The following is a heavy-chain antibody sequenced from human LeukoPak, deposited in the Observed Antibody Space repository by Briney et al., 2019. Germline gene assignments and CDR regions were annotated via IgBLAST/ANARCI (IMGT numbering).Heavy chain of an antibody. CDR2: INHSGST. CDR1: GGSFSGYY. Sequence: SETLSLTCAVCGGSFSGYYWSWIRQPPGKGLEWIGEINHSGSTNYNPSLKRRVSISADTSKNQFSLKLSSVTAADTAVYYCARGPSMDYWGQGTLVTVSS. CDR3: ARGPSMDY. D-gene: IGHD2-21*01. J-gene: IGHJ4*02. V-gene: IGHV4-34*01.